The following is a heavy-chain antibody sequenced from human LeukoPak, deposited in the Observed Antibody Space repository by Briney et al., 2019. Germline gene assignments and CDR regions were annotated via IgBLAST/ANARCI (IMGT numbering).Heavy chain of an antibody. V-gene: IGHV3-7*05. J-gene: IGHJ4*02. CDR2: MKQDGSER. CDR1: GFTFSTYW. Sequence: GGSLRLSCAASGFTFSTYWMTWVRQAPRQGVGWVANMKQDGSERNYVDSVKGRFTISRDNDRNSLYLQMNSLRVEDTAVYYCAKASGGYGVYFDYWGQGTLVTVSS. D-gene: IGHD5-12*01. CDR3: AKASGGYGVYFDY.